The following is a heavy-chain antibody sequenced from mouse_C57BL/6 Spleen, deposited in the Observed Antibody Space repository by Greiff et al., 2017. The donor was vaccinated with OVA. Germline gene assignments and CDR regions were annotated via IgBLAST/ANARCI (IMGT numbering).Heavy chain of an antibody. CDR1: GYTFTDYN. Sequence: VQLQQSGPELVKPGASVKMSCKASGYTFTDYNMHWVKQSHGKSLEWIGYINPNNGGTSYNQKFKGKATLTVNKSSSTAYMELRSLTSEDSAVYYCARSHYYGSSYSAYWGQGTLVTVSA. J-gene: IGHJ3*01. CDR2: INPNNGGT. V-gene: IGHV1-22*01. CDR3: ARSHYYGSSYSAY. D-gene: IGHD1-1*01.